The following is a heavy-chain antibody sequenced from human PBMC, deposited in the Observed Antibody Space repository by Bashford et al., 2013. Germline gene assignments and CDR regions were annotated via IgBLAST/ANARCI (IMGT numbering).Heavy chain of an antibody. CDR2: IYYSGST. CDR3: ALLEPRWNFDY. Sequence: SETLSLTCTVSGGPISTYYWSWIRQPPGKGLEWIGYIYYSGSTNYNPSLKSRVTISVDTSKNQFSLKLSSVTAADTAVYYCALLEPRWNFDYWGQGTLVTVSS. V-gene: IGHV4-59*01. D-gene: IGHD1-1*01. CDR1: GGPISTYY. J-gene: IGHJ4*02.